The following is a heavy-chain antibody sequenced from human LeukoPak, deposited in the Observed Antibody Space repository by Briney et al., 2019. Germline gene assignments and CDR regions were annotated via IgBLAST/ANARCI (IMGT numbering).Heavy chain of an antibody. Sequence: TSETLSLTCAVYGGSFSGYYWSWIRQPPGKGLEWFGEINHSGSTNYNPSLKSRVTISVDTSKNQFSLKLSSVTAADTAVYYCASQMARGYDFWSGYFTGGNYGMDVWGQGTTVTVSS. CDR1: GGSFSGYY. CDR3: ASQMARGYDFWSGYFTGGNYGMDV. J-gene: IGHJ6*02. V-gene: IGHV4-34*01. CDR2: INHSGST. D-gene: IGHD3-3*01.